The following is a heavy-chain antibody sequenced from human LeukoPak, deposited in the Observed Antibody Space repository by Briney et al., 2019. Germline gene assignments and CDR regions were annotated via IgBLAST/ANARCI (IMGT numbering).Heavy chain of an antibody. D-gene: IGHD3-3*01. CDR2: IYTSGST. CDR1: GGSISSGSYY. CDR3: ARGPFYDSKYNWFDP. J-gene: IGHJ5*02. V-gene: IGHV4-61*02. Sequence: SETLSLTCTVSGGSISSGSYYWSWVRQPAGKGLELIGRIYTSGSTNYNPSLKSRVTISVDTSKNQFSLKLSSVTAADTAVYYCARGPFYDSKYNWFDPWGQGTLVTVSS.